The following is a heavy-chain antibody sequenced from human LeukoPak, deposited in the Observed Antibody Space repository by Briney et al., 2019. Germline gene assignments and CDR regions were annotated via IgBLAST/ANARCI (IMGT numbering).Heavy chain of an antibody. V-gene: IGHV4-4*07. CDR1: GGSISSYY. J-gene: IGHJ4*02. CDR3: ARTPLLGDYFDY. CDR2: IYTSGST. Sequence: TSETLSLTCTVSGGSISSYYWSWIRQPAGKGLEWIGRIYTSGSTNYNPSLKSRVTISVDTSKNQFSLKLSSVTAADTAVYYCARTPLLGDYFDYWGQGTLVTVSS. D-gene: IGHD3-10*01.